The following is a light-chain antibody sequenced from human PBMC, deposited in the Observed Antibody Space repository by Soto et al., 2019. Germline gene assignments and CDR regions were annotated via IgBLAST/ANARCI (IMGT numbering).Light chain of an antibody. J-gene: IGKJ2*01. Sequence: EIVLTQSPGTLSLSPGESATLSCRASQSVSSNYLAWYQHKPGQAPRLLIYGASSRATGIPDRFSGSGSGTDFTLTVSRLEPEDFAVYYCHQYGGSPPYTFGQGTKLEIK. V-gene: IGKV3-20*01. CDR2: GAS. CDR3: HQYGGSPPYT. CDR1: QSVSSNY.